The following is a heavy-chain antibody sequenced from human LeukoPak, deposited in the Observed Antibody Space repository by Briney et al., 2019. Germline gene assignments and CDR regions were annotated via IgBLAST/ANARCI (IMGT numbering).Heavy chain of an antibody. V-gene: IGHV3-7*04. J-gene: IGHJ4*02. Sequence: HRGGSLRLSCAASGFTFSSYWMSWVRQAPGKGLEWVANIKQDGSEKYYVDSVKGRFTISRDNAKNSLYLQMNSLRAEDTAVYYCASDREYYYGSGSFDYWGQGTLVPDPS. CDR1: GFTFSSYW. D-gene: IGHD3-10*01. CDR2: IKQDGSEK. CDR3: ASDREYYYGSGSFDY.